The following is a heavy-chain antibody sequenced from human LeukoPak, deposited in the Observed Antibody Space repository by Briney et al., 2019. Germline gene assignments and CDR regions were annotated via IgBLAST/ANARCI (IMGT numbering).Heavy chain of an antibody. D-gene: IGHD3-3*01. CDR1: GFSFSTQR. V-gene: IGHV3-74*01. Sequence: GGSLRLSCAASGFSFSTQRMHWVRQAPGKGLVWVSYINIDERITGYADSVKGRFTISRDNAKNTLYLQMNSLRAEDTAVYYCARDHTYYDFWSGPNYYYYGMDVWGQGTTVTVSS. J-gene: IGHJ6*02. CDR3: ARDHTYYDFWSGPNYYYYGMDV. CDR2: INIDERIT.